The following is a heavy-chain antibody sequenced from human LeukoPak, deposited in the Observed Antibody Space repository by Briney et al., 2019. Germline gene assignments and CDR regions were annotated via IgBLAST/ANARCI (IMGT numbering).Heavy chain of an antibody. Sequence: GGSLRLSCAASGFTFSSYAMHWVRQAPGKGLEWVAVISYDGSNKYYADSVKGRFTISRDNSKNKLYLQMNSLRAEDTAVYYCARDRVLSSSWQGNGYYYGMDVWGKGTTVTVSS. D-gene: IGHD6-13*01. V-gene: IGHV3-30*04. CDR3: ARDRVLSSSWQGNGYYYGMDV. CDR2: ISYDGSNK. CDR1: GFTFSSYA. J-gene: IGHJ6*04.